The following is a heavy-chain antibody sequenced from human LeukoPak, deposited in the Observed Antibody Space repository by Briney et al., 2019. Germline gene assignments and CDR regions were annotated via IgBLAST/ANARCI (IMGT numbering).Heavy chain of an antibody. Sequence: GGSLRLSCAASGFTFSSYSMNWVRQAPGKGLEWVSYISSSSSTIYYADSVKGRFTISRDNAKNSLYLQMNSLKTEDTAVYYCTTVRTYYDSSGYYYEDYWGQGTLVTVSS. CDR2: ISSSSSTI. CDR1: GFTFSSYS. CDR3: TTVRTYYDSSGYYYEDY. D-gene: IGHD3-22*01. J-gene: IGHJ4*02. V-gene: IGHV3-48*04.